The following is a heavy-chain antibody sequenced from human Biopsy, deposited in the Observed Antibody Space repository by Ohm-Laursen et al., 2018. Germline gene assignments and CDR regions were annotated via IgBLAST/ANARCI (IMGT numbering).Heavy chain of an antibody. CDR1: GGTFNGYG. CDR3: AAGTRYSSGWYNAVDF. V-gene: IGHV1-69*06. CDR2: IIPFFGTS. D-gene: IGHD6-19*01. J-gene: IGHJ3*01. Sequence: SVKVSCKASGGTFNGYGINWVRQAPGQGLEWMGGIIPFFGTSDYAQTFQGRVTITADKSTSTSYMGLTRLRSEDSAVYYCAAGTRYSSGWYNAVDFWGQGTMATVSS.